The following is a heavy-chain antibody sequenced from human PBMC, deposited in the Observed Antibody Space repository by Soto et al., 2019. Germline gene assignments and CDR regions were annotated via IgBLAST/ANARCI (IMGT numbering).Heavy chain of an antibody. CDR2: IYHSGSS. J-gene: IGHJ5*02. D-gene: IGHD3-10*01. CDR3: ARTSPRGSGTWFDP. Sequence: QVKLQESGPGLVKPSQTLSLTCNVSGGSISSEDYYWSWIRQPPGKGLEWIGYIYHSGSSYYNPSLQSRVTISIDTSKNQLSLKLSSVTAADSAVYYCARTSPRGSGTWFDPWGQGTLVTVSS. CDR1: GGSISSEDYY. V-gene: IGHV4-30-4*01.